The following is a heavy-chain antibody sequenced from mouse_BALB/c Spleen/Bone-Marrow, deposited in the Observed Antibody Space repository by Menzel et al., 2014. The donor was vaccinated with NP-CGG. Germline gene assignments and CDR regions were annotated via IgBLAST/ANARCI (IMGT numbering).Heavy chain of an antibody. CDR2: ISSGNSTI. Sequence: EVQRVESGGGLVQPGGSRKLSCAASGFTFSSFGMHWVRQAPERGLEWVAYISSGNSTIFYADTVKGRFTISRDNPKNTLFLQMTNLRSEDTAMYYCARGGNWEDFDYWGQGTTLTVSS. CDR1: GFTFSSFG. J-gene: IGHJ2*01. CDR3: ARGGNWEDFDY. D-gene: IGHD4-1*01. V-gene: IGHV5-17*02.